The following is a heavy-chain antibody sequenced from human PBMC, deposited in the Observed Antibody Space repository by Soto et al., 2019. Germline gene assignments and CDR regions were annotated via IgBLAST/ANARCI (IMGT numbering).Heavy chain of an antibody. Sequence: QVQLQQWGAGLLKPSETLSLTCAVYGGSFSGYYWSWIRQPPGKGLEWIGEINHSGSTNYNPSLKRRVTIPVDPSKNQFSLKLSSVTAADTAVYYCASRPAMVRGVITYDYYSGMDVWGQGTTVTVSS. D-gene: IGHD3-10*01. CDR2: INHSGST. J-gene: IGHJ6*02. V-gene: IGHV4-34*01. CDR1: GGSFSGYY. CDR3: ASRPAMVRGVITYDYYSGMDV.